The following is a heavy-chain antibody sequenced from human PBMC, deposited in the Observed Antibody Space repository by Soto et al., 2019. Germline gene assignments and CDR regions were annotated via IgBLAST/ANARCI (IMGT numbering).Heavy chain of an antibody. CDR1: GFTFSSYA. CDR3: ACSLYYYDSSGYY. V-gene: IGHV3-23*01. J-gene: IGHJ4*02. CDR2: ISGSGGST. D-gene: IGHD3-22*01. Sequence: PGGSLRLSCAASGFTFSSYAMSWVRQAPGKGLEWVSAISGSGGSTYYADSAKGRFTISRDNSKNTLYLQMNSLRAEDTAVYYCACSLYYYDSSGYYLGQGTLVTVSS.